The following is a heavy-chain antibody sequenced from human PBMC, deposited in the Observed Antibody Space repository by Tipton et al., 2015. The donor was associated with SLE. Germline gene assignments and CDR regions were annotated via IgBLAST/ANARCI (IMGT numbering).Heavy chain of an antibody. Sequence: GSLRLSCAASGFTFSSYEMNWVRQAPGKGLEWVSYISSSGSTIYYADSVKGRFTISRDNAKNSLYLQMNSLRAEDTAVYYCARGHPYYDFWSGHGRLDYWGQGTLVTASS. CDR1: GFTFSSYE. CDR2: ISSSGSTI. V-gene: IGHV3-48*03. J-gene: IGHJ4*02. CDR3: ARGHPYYDFWSGHGRLDY. D-gene: IGHD3-3*01.